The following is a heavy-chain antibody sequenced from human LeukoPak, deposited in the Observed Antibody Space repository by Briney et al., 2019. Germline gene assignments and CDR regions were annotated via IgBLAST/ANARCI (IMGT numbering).Heavy chain of an antibody. J-gene: IGHJ4*02. CDR1: PYTFNKYY. CDR3: ARELAGDYYDSSGYYPFDY. CDR2: INPSGGST. D-gene: IGHD3-22*01. V-gene: IGHV1-46*02. Sequence: ASVKVSCKASPYTFNKYYIHWVRQAPGQGLEWMGIINPSGGSTSYAQKFQGRVTMTRDTSTSTVYMELSSLRSEDTAVYYCARELAGDYYDSSGYYPFDYWGQGTLVTVSS.